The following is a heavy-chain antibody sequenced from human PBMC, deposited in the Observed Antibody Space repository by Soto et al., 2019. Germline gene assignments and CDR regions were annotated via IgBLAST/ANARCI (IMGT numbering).Heavy chain of an antibody. V-gene: IGHV4-59*01. J-gene: IGHJ6*02. CDR3: VRDHAASYGMDV. D-gene: IGHD6-25*01. CDR2: IYYSGST. Sequence: QVQLQESGPGLVKPSETLSLTCTVSGGSISSYYWSWIRQPPGKGLEWIGYIYYSGSTNYNPSLKSRVTISVDTSKNQFSLKLSSVTAADTAVYYCVRDHAASYGMDVWGQGTTVTVSS. CDR1: GGSISSYY.